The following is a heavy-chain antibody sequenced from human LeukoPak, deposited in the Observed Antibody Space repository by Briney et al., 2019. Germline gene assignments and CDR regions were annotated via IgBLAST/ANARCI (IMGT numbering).Heavy chain of an antibody. V-gene: IGHV3-21*01. CDR1: GFTFDDYG. CDR2: ISGNSGYI. CDR3: VRIPNSANFPNWFDP. D-gene: IGHD2/OR15-2a*01. Sequence: GGSLRLSCAASGFTFDDYGMSWVRLAPEKGLEWISSISGNSGYISYADSVKGRFTVSRDNAKDSLYLQMNSLRADDTAVYYCVRIPNSANFPNWFDPWGQGTLVTVSS. J-gene: IGHJ5*02.